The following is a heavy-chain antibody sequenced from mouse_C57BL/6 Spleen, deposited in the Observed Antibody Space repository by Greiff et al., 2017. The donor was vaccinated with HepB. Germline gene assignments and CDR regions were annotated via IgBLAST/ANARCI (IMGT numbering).Heavy chain of an antibody. D-gene: IGHD1-1*01. CDR3: ARDYYGSSPHWYFDG. Sequence: QVQLQQPGAELVKPGASVKMSCKASGYTFTSYWITWVKQRPGQGLEWIGDIYPGSGSTNYNEKFKSKATLTVDTSSSTAYMQLSSLTSEDSAVYYCARDYYGSSPHWYFDGWGTGTTVTVSS. V-gene: IGHV1-55*01. CDR1: GYTFTSYW. J-gene: IGHJ1*03. CDR2: IYPGSGST.